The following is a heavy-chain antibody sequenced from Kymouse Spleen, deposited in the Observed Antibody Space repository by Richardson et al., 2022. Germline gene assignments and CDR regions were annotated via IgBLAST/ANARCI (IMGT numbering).Heavy chain of an antibody. V-gene: IGHV3-33*01. CDR2: IWYDGSNK. CDR1: GFTFSSYG. Sequence: QVQLVESGGGVVQPGRSLRLSCAASGFTFSSYGMHWVRQAPGKGLEWVAVIWYDGSNKYYADSVKGRFTISRDNSKNTLYLQMNSLRAEDTAVYYCAREVLRYFDWLFPGYWGQGTLVTVSS. D-gene: IGHD3-9*01. CDR3: AREVLRYFDWLFPGY. J-gene: IGHJ4*02.